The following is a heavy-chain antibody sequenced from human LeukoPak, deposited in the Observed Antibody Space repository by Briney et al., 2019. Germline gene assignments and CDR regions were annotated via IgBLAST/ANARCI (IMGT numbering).Heavy chain of an antibody. Sequence: PSQTLSLTCTVSGGSISNSAYYWNWIRQHPGKGLEWIGYIYNSGSTVYNPSLKSRVTISVDTSKNQFSLKLRSVTAADTAVYYCAREPRRDGSNYFQYWGQGTLVTVSS. V-gene: IGHV4-31*03. CDR1: GGSISNSAYY. J-gene: IGHJ1*01. D-gene: IGHD5-24*01. CDR2: IYNSGST. CDR3: AREPRRDGSNYFQY.